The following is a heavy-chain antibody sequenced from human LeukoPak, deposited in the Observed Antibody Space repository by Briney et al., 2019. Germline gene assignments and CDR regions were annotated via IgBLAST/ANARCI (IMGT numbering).Heavy chain of an antibody. V-gene: IGHV3-21*04. CDR1: GFTFSSYS. CDR3: TRHDPRSWSYYFDY. D-gene: IGHD6-13*01. CDR2: ISSSSSYI. Sequence: PGGSLRLSCAASGFTFSSYSMNWVRQAPGKGLEWVSSISSSSSYIYYADSVKGRFTISRDNAKNSLYLQMNSLKTEDTAVYYCTRHDPRSWSYYFDYWGQGTLVTVSS. J-gene: IGHJ4*02.